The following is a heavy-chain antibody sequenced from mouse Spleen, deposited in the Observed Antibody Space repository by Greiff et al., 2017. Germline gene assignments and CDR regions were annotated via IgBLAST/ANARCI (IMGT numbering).Heavy chain of an antibody. J-gene: IGHJ4*01. Sequence: EVQRVDSGGGLVQPGGSRKLSCAASGFTFSSFGMHWVRQAPEKGLEWVAYISSGSSTIYYADTVKGRFTISRDNPKNTLFLQMTSLRSEDTAMYYCARSSSGYYYAMDYWGQGTSVTVSS. V-gene: IGHV5-17*02. D-gene: IGHD1-1*01. CDR2: ISSGSSTI. CDR1: GFTFSSFG. CDR3: ARSSSGYYYAMDY.